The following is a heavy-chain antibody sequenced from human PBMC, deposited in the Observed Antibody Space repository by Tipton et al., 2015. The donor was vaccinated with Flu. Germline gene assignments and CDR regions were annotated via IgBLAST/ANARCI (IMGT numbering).Heavy chain of an antibody. J-gene: IGHJ4*02. D-gene: IGHD4-23*01. Sequence: TLSLTCAVSGGSISSSNWWSWVRQPPGKGLEWIGEIYHSGSTNYNPSLKSRVTISVDKSKNQFSLKLSSVTAADTAVYYCARDRRARTAAGGVDWGQGTLVPVSS. CDR1: GGSISSSNW. CDR3: ARDRRARTAAGGVD. V-gene: IGHV4-4*02. CDR2: IYHSGST.